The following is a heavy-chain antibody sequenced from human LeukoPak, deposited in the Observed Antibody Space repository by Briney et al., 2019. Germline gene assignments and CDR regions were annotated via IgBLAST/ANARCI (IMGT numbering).Heavy chain of an antibody. CDR1: AFTFSSYS. D-gene: IGHD3-16*01. V-gene: IGHV3-21*01. CDR3: ARSGGLAYYFDY. Sequence: PGGSLRLSCAASAFTFSSYSMNWVRQTPGKGLEWVSSISSSSSYIYYADSVKGRFTISRDNAKNSLYLQMNSLRAEDTAVYYCARSGGLAYYFDYWGQGTLVTVSS. CDR2: ISSSSSYI. J-gene: IGHJ4*02.